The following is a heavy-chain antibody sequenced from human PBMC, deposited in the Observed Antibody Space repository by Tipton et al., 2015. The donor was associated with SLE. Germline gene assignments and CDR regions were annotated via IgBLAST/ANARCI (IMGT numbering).Heavy chain of an antibody. CDR3: AGDRVVQWLEEGGAYFDY. D-gene: IGHD6-19*01. J-gene: IGHJ4*02. CDR2: IDHSGVT. CDR1: GRSFIGSY. Sequence: TLSLTCAVYGRSFIGSYWTWIRQPPGKGLEWIGDIDHSGVTHYNPSLKSRVTISRDTSGNQFSLNLNSVTAADTAVYYCAGDRVVQWLEEGGAYFDYWGQGTLVLVSS. V-gene: IGHV4-34*01.